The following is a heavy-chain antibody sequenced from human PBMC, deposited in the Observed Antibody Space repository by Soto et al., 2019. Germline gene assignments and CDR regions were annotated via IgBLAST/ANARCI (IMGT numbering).Heavy chain of an antibody. CDR2: IYYSGST. CDR1: GGSISSYY. V-gene: IGHV4-59*01. CDR3: ARDQAADPSYFDY. D-gene: IGHD6-25*01. J-gene: IGHJ4*02. Sequence: ETLSLTCTVSGGSISSYYWSWIRQPPGEGLEWIGYIYYSGSTNYNPSLKSRVTISVDTSKNQFSLKLSSVTAADTAVYYCARDQAADPSYFDYWGQGTLVTVSS.